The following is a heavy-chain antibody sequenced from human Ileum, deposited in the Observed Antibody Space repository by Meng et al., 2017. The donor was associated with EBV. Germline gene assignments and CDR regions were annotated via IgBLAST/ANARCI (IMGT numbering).Heavy chain of an antibody. CDR1: GGSLSGAY. J-gene: IGHJ4*02. Sequence: QWQLQQWGEGLLKRLETLSLTCAVNGGSLSGAYWNWIRQPPGKGLKWIGEIIHGGSPSYNPSLKSRVTISIDTSKNQLSLMLSSVTAADTAVYYCARRPTGIDYWGQGTLVTVSS. CDR2: IIHGGSP. CDR3: ARRPTGIDY. D-gene: IGHD2-8*02. V-gene: IGHV4-34*12.